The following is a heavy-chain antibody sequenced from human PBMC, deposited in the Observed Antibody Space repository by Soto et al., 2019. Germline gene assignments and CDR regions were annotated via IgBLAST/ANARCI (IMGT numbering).Heavy chain of an antibody. D-gene: IGHD3-10*01. CDR3: ARDHEVSLCFGGLFPYCYVMAF. CDR2: ISAYNGNT. CDR1: GYTFASYG. Sequence: ASVKVSCKASGYTFASYGISWVRQAPGQGLEWMGWISAYNGNTNYAQKLQGRVTMTTDTSTSTAYMELRSLRSDDTAVYYCARDHEVSLCFGGLFPYCYVMAFWARGTSDPVSS. J-gene: IGHJ6*02. V-gene: IGHV1-18*01.